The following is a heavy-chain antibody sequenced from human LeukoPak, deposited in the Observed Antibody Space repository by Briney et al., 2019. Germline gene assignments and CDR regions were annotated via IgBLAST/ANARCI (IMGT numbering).Heavy chain of an antibody. CDR3: AKDAFYSSSWYGFDL. CDR2: ISSSGSTI. D-gene: IGHD6-13*01. Sequence: GGSLRLSCAASGFTFSDYYMSWIRQAPGKGLEWVSYISSSGSTIYYADSVKGRFTISRDNAKNSLYLQMNSLRAEDTALYYCAKDAFYSSSWYGFDLWGRGTLVTVSS. V-gene: IGHV3-11*01. J-gene: IGHJ2*01. CDR1: GFTFSDYY.